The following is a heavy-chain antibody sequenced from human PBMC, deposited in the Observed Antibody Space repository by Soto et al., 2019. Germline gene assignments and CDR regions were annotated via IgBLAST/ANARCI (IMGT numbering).Heavy chain of an antibody. CDR3: VKASTYSSSQGWFDP. CDR1: GFSFDGYA. D-gene: IGHD6-6*01. CDR2: ISWNSGNI. V-gene: IGHV3-9*01. J-gene: IGHJ5*02. Sequence: VQLVESGGGLVQPGRSLRLSCAASGFSFDGYAMNWVRQPPGKGLEWVSGISWNSGNIDYADSVKGRFTISRDNAKNSLYLQMNSPRAEDTALYYCVKASTYSSSQGWFDPWGQGTMVTVSS.